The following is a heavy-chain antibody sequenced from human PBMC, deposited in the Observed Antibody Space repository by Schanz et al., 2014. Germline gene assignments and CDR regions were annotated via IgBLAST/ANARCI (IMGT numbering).Heavy chain of an antibody. D-gene: IGHD1-26*01. Sequence: EVQLVESGGGLVQPGGSLRLSCAVSGFIVRSNYMTWVRQAPGKGLEWVSFVHPGGSTYYPDSVKGRFTISRDSSKNTLYLQMNSRRPEDTAIYYCARGGSGSHYRLDYWGQGTLVTVSS. CDR2: VHPGGST. J-gene: IGHJ4*02. CDR3: ARGGSGSHYRLDY. V-gene: IGHV3-66*01. CDR1: GFIVRSNY.